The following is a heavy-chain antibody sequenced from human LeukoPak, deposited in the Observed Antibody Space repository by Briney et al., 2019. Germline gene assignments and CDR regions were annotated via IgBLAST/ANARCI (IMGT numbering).Heavy chain of an antibody. CDR2: IHYSGST. CDR3: ARNIRGGSYFDN. D-gene: IGHD1-26*01. V-gene: IGHV4-59*01. CDR1: GGSISSYY. Sequence: PSETLSLTCTVSGGSISSYYWSWIRQPPGKGLEWIGHIHYSGSTNYNPSLKSRVTISVDTSKNQFSLKLSSVTAADTAVYYCARNIRGGSYFDNWGQGTLVTVSS. J-gene: IGHJ4*02.